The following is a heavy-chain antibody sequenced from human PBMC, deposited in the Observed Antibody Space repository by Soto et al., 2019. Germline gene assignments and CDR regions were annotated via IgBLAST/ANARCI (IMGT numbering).Heavy chain of an antibody. CDR1: GVTFSSYA. Sequence: TASGVTFSSYARSWVRHAPGKGLEGVSAISGSGGGRYYAYSVKGRVTISRDNSKNTLDLQMNSMRDDDTAVYYCAKEGEYSSAWDNFDYWGQGNLVTVSS. D-gene: IGHD6-19*01. CDR3: AKEGEYSSAWDNFDY. V-gene: IGHV3-23*01. CDR2: ISGSGGGR. J-gene: IGHJ4*02.